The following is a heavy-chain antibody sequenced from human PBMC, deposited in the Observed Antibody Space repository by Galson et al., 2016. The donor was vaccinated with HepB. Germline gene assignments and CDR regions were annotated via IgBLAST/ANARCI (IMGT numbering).Heavy chain of an antibody. V-gene: IGHV4-4*07. J-gene: IGHJ4*02. CDR1: GDSIGLYY. D-gene: IGHD3-16*01. CDR2: FYTSDSI. CDR3: ARGRGFGGIFDY. Sequence: SETLSLTCTVSGDSIGLYYWNWIRQPAGKGLEWIGRFYTSDSIDYNPSLNSRVTLSLDTAKNQFSLQLRSVTAADTAIYYCARGRGFGGIFDYWGLGTLVTVSS.